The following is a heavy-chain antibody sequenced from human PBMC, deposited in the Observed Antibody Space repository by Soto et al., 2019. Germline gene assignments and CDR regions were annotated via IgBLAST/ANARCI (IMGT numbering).Heavy chain of an antibody. CDR3: ARSSARVGATEYYIDY. Sequence: ASVKVSCKASGYTFTSYYMHWVRQAPGQGLEWMGIINPSGGSTSYAQKFQGRVTMTRDTSTSTVYMELSSLRSEDTAVYYCARSSARVGATEYYIDYWGQGTLVTVSS. V-gene: IGHV1-46*01. CDR1: GYTFTSYY. CDR2: INPSGGST. J-gene: IGHJ4*02. D-gene: IGHD1-26*01.